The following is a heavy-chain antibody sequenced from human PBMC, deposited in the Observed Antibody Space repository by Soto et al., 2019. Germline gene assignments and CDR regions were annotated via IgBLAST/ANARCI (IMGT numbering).Heavy chain of an antibody. J-gene: IGHJ4*02. CDR2: ISYDGSNK. CDR1: GFAFSSYG. CDR3: AKDVSYYDFWSGYYYFDY. V-gene: IGHV3-30*18. D-gene: IGHD3-3*01. Sequence: GGPLRLTCAASGFAFSSYGMQWVRHAPVAGLVWVAVISYDGSNKYYADSVKGRFTISRDNSKNTLYLQMNSLRAEDTAVYYCAKDVSYYDFWSGYYYFDYWGQGTLVTVSS.